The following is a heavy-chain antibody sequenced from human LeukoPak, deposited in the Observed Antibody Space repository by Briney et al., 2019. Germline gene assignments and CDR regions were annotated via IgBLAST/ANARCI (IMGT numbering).Heavy chain of an antibody. D-gene: IGHD1-14*01. CDR2: IYTSGST. J-gene: IGHJ5*02. Sequence: SETLSLTCAVYGGSFSGYYWSWIRQPAGKGLEWIGRIYTSGSTNYNPSLKSRVTMSVDTSKNQFSLKLSSVTAADTAVYYCARGRPQGWFDPWGQGTLVTVSS. CDR1: GGSFSGYY. V-gene: IGHV4-59*10. CDR3: ARGRPQGWFDP.